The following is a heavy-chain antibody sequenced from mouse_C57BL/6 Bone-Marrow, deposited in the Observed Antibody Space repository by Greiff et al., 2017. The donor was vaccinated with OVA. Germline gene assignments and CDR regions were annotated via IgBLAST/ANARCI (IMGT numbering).Heavy chain of an antibody. Sequence: EVQLQESGAELVRPGASVKLSCTASGFNIKDDYMHWVKQRPEQGLEWIGWIDPENGDTEYASKFQGKATITADTSSNTAYLQLSSLTSEDTAVYYCTTYYDYAMDYWGQGTSVTVSS. CDR2: IDPENGDT. V-gene: IGHV14-4*01. D-gene: IGHD2-1*01. J-gene: IGHJ4*01. CDR1: GFNIKDDY. CDR3: TTYYDYAMDY.